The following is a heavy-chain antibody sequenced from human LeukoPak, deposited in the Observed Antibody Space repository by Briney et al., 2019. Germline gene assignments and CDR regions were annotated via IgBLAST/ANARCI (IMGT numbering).Heavy chain of an antibody. CDR2: IIPIFGTA. CDR1: GGTFSSYA. Sequence: SVKVSCKASGGTFSSYAISWVRQAPGQGLEWMGRIIPIFGTANYAQKFQGRVTITTDESTSTAYMELSSLRSEDTAVYYCAKDNGDYFDYWGQGTLVTVSS. J-gene: IGHJ4*02. D-gene: IGHD4-17*01. V-gene: IGHV1-69*05. CDR3: AKDNGDYFDY.